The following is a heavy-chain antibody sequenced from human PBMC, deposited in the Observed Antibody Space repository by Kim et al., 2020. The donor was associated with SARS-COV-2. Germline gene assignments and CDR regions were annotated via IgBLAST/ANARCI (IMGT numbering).Heavy chain of an antibody. CDR2: IYYSGST. CDR1: GGSISSYY. J-gene: IGHJ1*01. CDR3: ARSSYRTMVRGENAYFQH. V-gene: IGHV4-59*01. D-gene: IGHD3-10*01. Sequence: SETLSLTCTVSGGSISSYYWSWIRQPPGKGLEWIGYIYYSGSTNYNPSLKSRVTISVDTSKNQFSLKLSSVTAADTAVYYCARSSYRTMVRGENAYFQHWGQGTLVTVSS.